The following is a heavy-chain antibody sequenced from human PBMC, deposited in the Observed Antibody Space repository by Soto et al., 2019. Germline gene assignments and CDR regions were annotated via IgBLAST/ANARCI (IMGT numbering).Heavy chain of an antibody. J-gene: IGHJ5*02. CDR1: GFTVSKNY. V-gene: IGHV3-53*04. Sequence: PGGSLRLSCAASGFTVSKNYMSWVRQAPGKGLEWVSVIYSGGSTYYADSVEGRFTISRHNSKNTLYLQMNSLRAEDTAMYYCAREHESGSFFDPWGQGTLVTV. D-gene: IGHD3-10*01. CDR3: AREHESGSFFDP. CDR2: IYSGGST.